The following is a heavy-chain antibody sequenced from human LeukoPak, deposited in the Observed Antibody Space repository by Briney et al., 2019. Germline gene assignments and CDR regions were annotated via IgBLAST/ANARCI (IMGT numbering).Heavy chain of an antibody. J-gene: IGHJ5*02. Sequence: GASVKVSCKASGYTFTSYDINWVRQATGQGLEWMGWMNPNSGYTASAQKFQGRVTMTRDISISTAYMELSSLRSEDTAVYYCARGNVLLWFGEILNWFDPWGQGTLVTVSS. CDR3: ARGNVLLWFGEILNWFDP. V-gene: IGHV1-8*01. CDR2: MNPNSGYT. CDR1: GYTFTSYD. D-gene: IGHD3-10*01.